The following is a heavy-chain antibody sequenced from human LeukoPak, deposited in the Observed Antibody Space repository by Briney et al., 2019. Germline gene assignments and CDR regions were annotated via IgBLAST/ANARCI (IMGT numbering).Heavy chain of an antibody. D-gene: IGHD2-15*01. CDR3: ARAPCSGGSCPIYYFDY. V-gene: IGHV3-64*01. Sequence: PGGSLRLSCAASGFTLSSYAMHWVRQAPGKGLEYVSAISSNGGSTYYANSVKGRFTISRDNSKSALYLQMGSLRAEDMAVYYCARAPCSGGSCPIYYFDYWGQGTLVTVSS. J-gene: IGHJ4*02. CDR2: ISSNGGST. CDR1: GFTLSSYA.